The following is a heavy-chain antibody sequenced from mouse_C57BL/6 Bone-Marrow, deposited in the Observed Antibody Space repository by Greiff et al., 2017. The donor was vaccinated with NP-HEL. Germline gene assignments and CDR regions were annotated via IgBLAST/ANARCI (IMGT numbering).Heavy chain of an antibody. CDR1: GFTFSSYA. Sequence: EVKLMESGGGLVKPGGSLKLSCAASGFTFSSYAMSWVRQTPEKRLEWVATISDGGSYTYYPDNVKGRFTISRDTAKNNLYLQMSHLKSEDTAMYYCARDPPLYYDYDGPVFYYAMDYWGQGTSVTVSS. V-gene: IGHV5-4*01. CDR2: ISDGGSYT. J-gene: IGHJ4*01. D-gene: IGHD2-4*01. CDR3: ARDPPLYYDYDGPVFYYAMDY.